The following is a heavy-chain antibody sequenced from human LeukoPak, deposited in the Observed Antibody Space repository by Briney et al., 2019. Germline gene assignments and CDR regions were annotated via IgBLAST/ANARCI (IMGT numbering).Heavy chain of an antibody. Sequence: PGGSLRLSCAASGFTFSSYSMNWVRQAPGKGLEWVSSISSSSSYIYYADSVKGRFTISRDNAKNSLYLQMNSLRAEDTAVYYCARDGVQLWLSYYYMDVWGKGTTVTVSS. CDR2: ISSSSSYI. V-gene: IGHV3-21*01. CDR3: ARDGVQLWLSYYYMDV. CDR1: GFTFSSYS. J-gene: IGHJ6*03. D-gene: IGHD5-18*01.